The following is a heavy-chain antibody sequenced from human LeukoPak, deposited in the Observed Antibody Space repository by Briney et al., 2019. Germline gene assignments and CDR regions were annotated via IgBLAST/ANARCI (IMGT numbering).Heavy chain of an antibody. CDR1: GFTFSSYS. V-gene: IGHV3-21*01. J-gene: IGHJ3*02. Sequence: GGSLRLSCAASGFTFSSYSMNWVRQAPGKGLEWVSSISGSSSYIYYADSVKGRFTISRDNSKNTLYLQMNSLRAEDTAVYYCARDPWGHYDILTGPDAFDIWGQGTMVTVSS. D-gene: IGHD3-9*01. CDR2: ISGSSSYI. CDR3: ARDPWGHYDILTGPDAFDI.